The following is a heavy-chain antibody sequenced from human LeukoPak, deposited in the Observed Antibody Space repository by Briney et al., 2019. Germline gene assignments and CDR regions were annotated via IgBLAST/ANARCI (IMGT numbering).Heavy chain of an antibody. Sequence: GGSLRLSCAASGFTFSNFVMTWVRQAPGKGLEWVSAISGSADTTYYADSVRGRFTISRDNAKNSLYLQMNSLRAEDMALYYCAKDIGYSGYGIDYWGQGTLVTVSS. V-gene: IGHV3-23*01. J-gene: IGHJ4*02. CDR2: ISGSADTT. CDR1: GFTFSNFV. D-gene: IGHD5-12*01. CDR3: AKDIGYSGYGIDY.